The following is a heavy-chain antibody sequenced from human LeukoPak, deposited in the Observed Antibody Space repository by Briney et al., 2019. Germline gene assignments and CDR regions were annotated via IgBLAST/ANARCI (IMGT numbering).Heavy chain of an antibody. V-gene: IGHV3-21*01. CDR3: ARHPLDY. Sequence: GGSPRLSCAASGFSFSTYTMNWVRQAPGRGLEWVSSISSSSGYIYYADSMKGRFTISRDNAKNSLFLQMNSLRAEDTAVYYCARHPLDYWGQGTLVTVSS. CDR1: GFSFSTYT. CDR2: ISSSSGYI. J-gene: IGHJ4*02.